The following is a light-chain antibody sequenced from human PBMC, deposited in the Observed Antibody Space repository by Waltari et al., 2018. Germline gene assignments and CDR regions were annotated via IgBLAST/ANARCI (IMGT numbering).Light chain of an antibody. CDR1: SSNIGSNY. J-gene: IGLJ2*01. CDR3: AAWDDSLSVV. V-gene: IGLV1-47*01. CDR2: RNN. Sequence: QSVLTQPPSVSGTPGQRVTISCSGSSSNIGSNYVYWYQQPPGTAPKLLIYRNNQRPSGVPDRFSGSKSGTSASLAISGLRSEDEADYYCAAWDDSLSVVFGGGTKLTVL.